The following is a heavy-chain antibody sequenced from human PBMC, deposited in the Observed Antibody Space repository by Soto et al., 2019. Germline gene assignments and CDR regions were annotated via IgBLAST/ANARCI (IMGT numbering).Heavy chain of an antibody. J-gene: IGHJ2*01. V-gene: IGHV4-31*03. CDR2: IYYSGST. CDR1: GESISNGAYY. CDR3: ARVRRTEGHLDYWYFDV. Sequence: QVQLQESGPGLVKPSQTLSLTCTVSGESISNGAYYWTWIRQLPGKGLEWIGYIYYSGSTYYIPSLQSRVTISVDTSQNQFSLKLTSVTAADTAVYYCARVRRTEGHLDYWYFDVWGHGTLVTVSS. D-gene: IGHD1-1*01.